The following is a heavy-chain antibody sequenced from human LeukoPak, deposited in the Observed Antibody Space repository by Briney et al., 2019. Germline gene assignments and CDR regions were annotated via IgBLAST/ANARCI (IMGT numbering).Heavy chain of an antibody. Sequence: ASVKVSCKASGDTFNIFAISWVRQAPGQGLKWMGGIITVYGTPNYAQKFQGRVTITADESTNTVFMDLSSLGSEDTAVYYCASGADKRLGYYYYYMDVWGKGTTVTVSS. J-gene: IGHJ6*03. CDR2: IITVYGTP. D-gene: IGHD2-15*01. V-gene: IGHV1-69*01. CDR3: ASGADKRLGYYYYYMDV. CDR1: GDTFNIFA.